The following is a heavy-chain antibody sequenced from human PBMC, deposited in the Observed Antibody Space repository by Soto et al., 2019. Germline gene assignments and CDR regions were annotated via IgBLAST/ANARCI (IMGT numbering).Heavy chain of an antibody. D-gene: IGHD5-12*01. CDR1: GGSVSSGSYY. CDR2: IYYSGST. CDR3: ARGREDIVATIGFDP. J-gene: IGHJ5*02. Sequence: PSETLSLTCTVSGGSVSSGSYYWSWTRQPPGKGLEWIGYIYYSGSTNYNPSLKSRVTISVDTSKNQFSLKLSSVTAADTAVYYCARGREDIVATIGFDPWGQGTLVTVSS. V-gene: IGHV4-61*01.